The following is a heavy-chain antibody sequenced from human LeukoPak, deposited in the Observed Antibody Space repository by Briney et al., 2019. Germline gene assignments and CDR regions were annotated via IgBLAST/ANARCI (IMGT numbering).Heavy chain of an antibody. CDR3: ANVDTAMGTFDY. CDR1: GFTFSSYG. Sequence: GGSLRLSCAASGFTFSSYGMHWVRQAPGKGLEWVAVISYDGSNKYYADSVKGRFTISRDNSKSTLYLQMNSLRAEDTAVYYCANVDTAMGTFDYWGQGTLVTVSS. J-gene: IGHJ4*02. D-gene: IGHD5-18*01. V-gene: IGHV3-30*18. CDR2: ISYDGSNK.